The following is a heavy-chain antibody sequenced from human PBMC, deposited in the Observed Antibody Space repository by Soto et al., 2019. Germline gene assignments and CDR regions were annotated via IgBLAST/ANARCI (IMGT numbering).Heavy chain of an antibody. Sequence: QVQLVQSGAEVKKPGFSVKVSCKASGGTFSSYAISWVRQAFGQGLDWMGGCIPICGTANYAQKFQGRVTITADESTSTAYMELSSLRSEDTAVYYCARASPPCGGDCYDFDYWGQGTLVTVSS. J-gene: IGHJ4*02. CDR2: CIPICGTA. V-gene: IGHV1-69*01. D-gene: IGHD2-21*02. CDR1: GGTFSSYA. CDR3: ARASPPCGGDCYDFDY.